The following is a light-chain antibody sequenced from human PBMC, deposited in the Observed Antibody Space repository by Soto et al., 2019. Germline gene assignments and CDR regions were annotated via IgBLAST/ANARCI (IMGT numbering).Light chain of an antibody. V-gene: IGKV2-30*01. J-gene: IGKJ4*01. CDR3: MQGTHWPLT. Sequence: DVVMTQSPLSLPVTLGQPASISCRSSQSLIYSDGNTYLNWFQQRPGQSPRRLISKVSNRDSGVPERFSGSGSGTDFTLQISRVEAEDVGVYYCMQGTHWPLTFGGGTKVEIK. CDR1: QSLIYSDGNTY. CDR2: KVS.